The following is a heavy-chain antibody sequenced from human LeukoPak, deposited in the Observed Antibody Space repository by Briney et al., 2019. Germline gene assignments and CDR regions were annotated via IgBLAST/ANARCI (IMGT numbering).Heavy chain of an antibody. CDR2: MSYRGNT. Sequence: SETLSLTCSVSGGSISGSNFYWGWIRQPPGKGLEWIVSMSYRGNTYYNPSFKSRVTISVDTSKSQFSLRLSSVTAADTALYYCARVYGSAWTDAFDVWGHGKMVTVSS. CDR3: ARVYGSAWTDAFDV. J-gene: IGHJ3*01. V-gene: IGHV4-39*07. CDR1: GGSISGSNFY. D-gene: IGHD2-15*01.